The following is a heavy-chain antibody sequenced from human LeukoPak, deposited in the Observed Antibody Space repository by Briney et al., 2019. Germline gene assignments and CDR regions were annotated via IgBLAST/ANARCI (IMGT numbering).Heavy chain of an antibody. D-gene: IGHD3-3*01. Sequence: GESLRLSCAASGFTVSFNYMSWVRQAPGKGLEWVSSISSSSSYIYYADSVKGRFTISRDNAKNSLYLQMNSLRAEDTAVYYCARANRHYDRIYYMDVWGKGTTVTVSS. CDR3: ARANRHYDRIYYMDV. CDR1: GFTVSFNY. CDR2: ISSSSSYI. V-gene: IGHV3-21*01. J-gene: IGHJ6*03.